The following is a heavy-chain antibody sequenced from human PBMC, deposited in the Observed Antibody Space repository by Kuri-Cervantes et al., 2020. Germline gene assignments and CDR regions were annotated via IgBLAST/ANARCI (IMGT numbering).Heavy chain of an antibody. Sequence: SETLSLTCTVSGGSISSGGYYWSWIRQHPGKGLEWIGYIYYSGSTYYNPSLKSRVTISVDTSKNQFSLKLSSVTAADTAVYYCARAAAGSFDYWGQGTRVTVAS. J-gene: IGHJ4*02. D-gene: IGHD6-13*01. CDR1: GGSISSGGYY. CDR3: ARAAAGSFDY. CDR2: IYYSGST. V-gene: IGHV4-31*03.